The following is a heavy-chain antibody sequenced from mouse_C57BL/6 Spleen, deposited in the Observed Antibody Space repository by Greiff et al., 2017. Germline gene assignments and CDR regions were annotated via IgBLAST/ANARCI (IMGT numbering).Heavy chain of an antibody. Sequence: QVQLKQPGAELVRPGTSVKLSCKASGYTFTSYWMHWVKQRPGQGLEWIGVIDPSDSYTNYNQKFKGKATLTVDTSSSTAYMQLSSLTSEDSAVYYCARYYYGSSLYYAMDYWGQGTSVTVSS. J-gene: IGHJ4*01. V-gene: IGHV1-59*01. CDR1: GYTFTSYW. CDR2: IDPSDSYT. D-gene: IGHD1-1*01. CDR3: ARYYYGSSLYYAMDY.